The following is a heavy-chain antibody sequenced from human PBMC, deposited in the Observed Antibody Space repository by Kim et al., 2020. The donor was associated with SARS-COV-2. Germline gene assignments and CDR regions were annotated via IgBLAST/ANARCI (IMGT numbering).Heavy chain of an antibody. Sequence: YSTSLKTRLTISKDTSKNQVVLTMTNMDPVDTATYYCARTYSSSSLGLDYWGQGTLVTVSS. D-gene: IGHD6-6*01. V-gene: IGHV2-70*01. CDR3: ARTYSSSSLGLDY. J-gene: IGHJ4*02.